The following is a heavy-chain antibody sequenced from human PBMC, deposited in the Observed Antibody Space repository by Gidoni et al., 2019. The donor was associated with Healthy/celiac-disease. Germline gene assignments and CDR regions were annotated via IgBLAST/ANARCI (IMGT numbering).Heavy chain of an antibody. V-gene: IGHV1-18*04. Sequence: VQLVQSGAEVKKPGASVKVSCKDSGYTFTSYGISWVRQAPGQGLEWMGWSSAYNGTTNYAQQLQGRVTMTTETSTSTAYMELRSLSSDDTAVYYCARGRSHVYSSSWGLGYWCQGTLVTVSS. CDR1: GYTFTSYG. D-gene: IGHD6-13*01. CDR3: ARGRSHVYSSSWGLGY. J-gene: IGHJ4*02. CDR2: SSAYNGTT.